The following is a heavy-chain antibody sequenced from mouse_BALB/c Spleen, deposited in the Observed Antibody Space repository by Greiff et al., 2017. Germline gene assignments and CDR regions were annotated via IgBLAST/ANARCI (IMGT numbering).Heavy chain of an antibody. J-gene: IGHJ4*01. CDR1: GYTFTDYA. Sequence: VQLQQSGAELVRPGVSVKISCKGSGYTFTDYAMHWVKQSHAKSLEWIGVISTYYGDASYNQKFKGKATMTVDKSSSTAYMELARLTSEDSAIYYCARKLEYGNYDAMDYWGQGTSVTVSS. V-gene: IGHV1S137*01. CDR3: ARKLEYGNYDAMDY. CDR2: ISTYYGDA. D-gene: IGHD2-10*02.